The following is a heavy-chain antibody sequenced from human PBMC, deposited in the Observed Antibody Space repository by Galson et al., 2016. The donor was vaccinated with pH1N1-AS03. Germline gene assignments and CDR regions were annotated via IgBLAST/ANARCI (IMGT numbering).Heavy chain of an antibody. CDR2: IYSIGGT. J-gene: IGHJ4*02. CDR1: SGSISSYS. Sequence: LSLTCTVSSGSISSYSWNWIRQPPGKGLEWIGSIYSIGGTNYNPSLESRITISVETSKNQFSLKLRSVTAADTAVYYCARATAVGPPYFDYWGQGTVATVSS. V-gene: IGHV4-59*01. CDR3: ARATAVGPPYFDY. D-gene: IGHD6-13*01.